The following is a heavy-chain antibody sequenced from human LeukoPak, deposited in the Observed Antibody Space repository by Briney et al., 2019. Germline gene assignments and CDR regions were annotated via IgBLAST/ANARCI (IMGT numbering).Heavy chain of an antibody. CDR1: GFTFSSYA. CDR2: ISYDGSNK. Sequence: GRSLRLSCAASGFTFSSYAMHWVRQAPGKGLEWVAVISYDGSNKYYADSVKGRFTISRDNSKNTLYLQMNNLRGEDTAVYYCARAVGLQLCLNYWGQGTLVTVSS. V-gene: IGHV3-30-3*01. D-gene: IGHD5-18*01. CDR3: ARAVGLQLCLNY. J-gene: IGHJ4*02.